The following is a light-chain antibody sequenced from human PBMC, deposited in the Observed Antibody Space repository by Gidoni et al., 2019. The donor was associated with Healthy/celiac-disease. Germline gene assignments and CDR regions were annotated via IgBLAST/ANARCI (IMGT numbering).Light chain of an antibody. J-gene: IGKJ2*01. Sequence: DIEMTQSPSSLSASVGDRVTITCRASQGISNYLAWYQQKPGKVPKLLIYAASTLQSGVPSLFSCSGSGTYFTLTISSLQPEDVATYYCQKYNSAPYTFGQGTKLEIK. CDR2: AAS. V-gene: IGKV1-27*01. CDR3: QKYNSAPYT. CDR1: QGISNY.